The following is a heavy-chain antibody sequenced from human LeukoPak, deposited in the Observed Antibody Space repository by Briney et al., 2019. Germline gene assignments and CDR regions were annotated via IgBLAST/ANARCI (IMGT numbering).Heavy chain of an antibody. CDR2: IKGGGGDP. Sequence: SGGSLRLSCAASGFTFSTYAMVWVRQAPGEGLEWVSSIKGGGGDPFYADSVRGRFTISRDKSKNTLYLQLNSLRPEDTAVYFCAQGGHDFNPFYYWGQGTLVTVSS. J-gene: IGHJ4*02. CDR1: GFTFSTYA. D-gene: IGHD2-21*02. CDR3: AQGGHDFNPFYY. V-gene: IGHV3-23*01.